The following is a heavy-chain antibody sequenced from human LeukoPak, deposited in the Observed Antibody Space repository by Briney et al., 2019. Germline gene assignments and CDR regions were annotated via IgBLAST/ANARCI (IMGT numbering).Heavy chain of an antibody. D-gene: IGHD6-13*01. V-gene: IGHV4-39*07. Sequence: SETLSLTCTVSGGSISSSSYYWGWIRQPPGKGLEWIGEINHSGSTNYNPSLKSRVTISVDTSKNQFSLKLSSVTAADTAVYYCARPGVAAAGTGAVHAFDIWGQGTMVTVSS. J-gene: IGHJ3*02. CDR3: ARPGVAAAGTGAVHAFDI. CDR2: INHSGST. CDR1: GGSISSSSYY.